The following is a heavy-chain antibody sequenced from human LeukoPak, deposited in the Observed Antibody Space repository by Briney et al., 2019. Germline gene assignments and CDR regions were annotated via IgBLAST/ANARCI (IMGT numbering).Heavy chain of an antibody. V-gene: IGHV4-39*01. CDR3: ARHASVDGNWPRPLDY. Sequence: SETLSLTCTVSGDSISSSPYYWGWIRQPPGKGLEWIGNIYYSGSTYYNPSLKTRVTISVDTSKNQFSLKLTSVTAADTAVYYCARHASVDGNWPRPLDYWGQGSLVTVSS. D-gene: IGHD6-19*01. J-gene: IGHJ4*02. CDR2: IYYSGST. CDR1: GDSISSSPYY.